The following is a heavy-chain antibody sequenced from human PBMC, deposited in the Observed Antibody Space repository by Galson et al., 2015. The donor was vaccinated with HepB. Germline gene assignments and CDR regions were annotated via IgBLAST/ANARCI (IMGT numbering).Heavy chain of an antibody. CDR1: GFTFSSYG. CDR3: ARDSHSGGIAGGHLGFDC. V-gene: IGHV3-33*01. D-gene: IGHD4-23*01. J-gene: IGHJ4*02. CDR2: IWYDGSNR. Sequence: SLRLSCAASGFTFSSYGMHWIRQAPGRGLEWVAVIWYDGSNRYYVDSVKGRFTISRDNSKNTLYLQMNSLRAEDTALYYCARDSHSGGIAGGHLGFDCWGQGTLVTVSS.